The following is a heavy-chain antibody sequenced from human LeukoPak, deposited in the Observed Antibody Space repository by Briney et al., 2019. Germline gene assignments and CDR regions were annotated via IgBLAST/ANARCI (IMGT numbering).Heavy chain of an antibody. J-gene: IGHJ3*02. Sequence: GASVKVSCKASGYTFSTYYMYWVRQAPGQGLEWMGIISLGVGSTNYAQKFQGRITMTRDMSTSTVYMELSSLRSEDTAVYYCARDLETYYYDSSGYAIWGQGTMVTVSS. V-gene: IGHV1-46*01. CDR3: ARDLETYYYDSSGYAI. CDR1: GYTFSTYY. D-gene: IGHD3-22*01. CDR2: ISLGVGST.